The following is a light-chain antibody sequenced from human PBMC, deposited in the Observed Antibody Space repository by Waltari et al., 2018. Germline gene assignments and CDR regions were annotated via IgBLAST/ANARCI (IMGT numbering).Light chain of an antibody. CDR2: DVN. CDR3: SSYAGSNNLGV. J-gene: IGLJ2*01. Sequence: QSALTQPPSASGSPGQSVTISCTGTSSAVGGSNYFPWYQQHPGKAPKLMIYDVNKRPSGVPDRFSGSKSGNTASLTVSGLQTEDEADYYCSSYAGSNNLGVFGGGTKLTVL. CDR1: SSAVGGSNY. V-gene: IGLV2-8*01.